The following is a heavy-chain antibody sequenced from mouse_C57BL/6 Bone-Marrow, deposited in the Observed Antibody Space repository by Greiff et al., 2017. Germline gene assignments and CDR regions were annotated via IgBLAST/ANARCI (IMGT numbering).Heavy chain of an antibody. Sequence: QVQLQQPGAELVKPGASVKLSCKASGYTFTSYWMHWVKQRPGQGLEWIGMIHPNSGSTNYNEKFKSKATLTVDKSSSTAYMQLSILTSEDSAVYYGARGSDGWWFAYWGQGTLVTVSA. CDR2: IHPNSGST. D-gene: IGHD2-3*01. CDR1: GYTFTSYW. V-gene: IGHV1-64*01. J-gene: IGHJ3*01. CDR3: ARGSDGWWFAY.